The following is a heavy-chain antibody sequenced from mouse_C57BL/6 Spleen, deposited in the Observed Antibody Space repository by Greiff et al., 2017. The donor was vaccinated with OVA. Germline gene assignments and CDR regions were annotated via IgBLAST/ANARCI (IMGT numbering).Heavy chain of an antibody. J-gene: IGHJ2*01. D-gene: IGHD1-1*01. V-gene: IGHV1-55*01. CDR2: IYPGSGST. CDR1: GYTFTSYW. Sequence: VQLQQPGAELVKPGASVKMSCKASGYTFTSYWITWVKQRPGQGLEWIGDIYPGSGSTNYNEKFKSKATLTVDTSSSTAYMPLSSLTSEDSAVYYFAIPHYYGSSYYFDYWGQGTTLTVSS. CDR3: AIPHYYGSSYYFDY.